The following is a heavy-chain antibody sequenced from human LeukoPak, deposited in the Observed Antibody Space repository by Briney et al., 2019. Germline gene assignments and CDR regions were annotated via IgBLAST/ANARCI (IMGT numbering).Heavy chain of an antibody. CDR1: GYSINSGYH. CDR2: ISHSGHA. D-gene: IGHD2-21*01. CDR3: ARDLGSGGDSDY. Sequence: SETLSLTSIVSGYSINSGYHSGWIRQPPGKGLEWIGSISHSGHANYNPSLKSRVTISVDTSKNQFSLKLSSVTATDTAVYYCARDLGSGGDSDYWGQGTLVTVSS. V-gene: IGHV4-38-2*02. J-gene: IGHJ4*02.